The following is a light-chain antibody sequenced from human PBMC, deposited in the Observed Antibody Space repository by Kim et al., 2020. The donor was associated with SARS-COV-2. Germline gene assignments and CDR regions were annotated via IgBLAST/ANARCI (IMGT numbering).Light chain of an antibody. CDR1: NSDVGAYNY. J-gene: IGLJ1*01. V-gene: IGLV2-14*03. Sequence: GQSFTISCTGTNSDVGAYNYVSWYQQHPGKAPKLMIYDVSRRPSGVTNRFSGSKSGNTASLTISGLQAEDEADYYCTSYTTSGTLVFGTGTKVTVL. CDR3: TSYTTSGTLV. CDR2: DVS.